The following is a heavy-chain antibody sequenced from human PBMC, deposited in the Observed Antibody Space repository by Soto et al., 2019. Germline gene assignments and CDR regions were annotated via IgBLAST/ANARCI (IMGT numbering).Heavy chain of an antibody. Sequence: SGGSLRLSCAASGFTFSHYAMHWVRQAPGKGLEWVAIISFDSVSKYYADSVKGRFTISRDNSKNTLYLQMNSLRAEDTAVYYCARGRYCSGGSCFTKDYYYYYGMDVWGQGTTV. V-gene: IGHV3-30*03. D-gene: IGHD2-15*01. CDR1: GFTFSHYA. CDR3: ARGRYCSGGSCFTKDYYYYYGMDV. CDR2: ISFDSVSK. J-gene: IGHJ6*02.